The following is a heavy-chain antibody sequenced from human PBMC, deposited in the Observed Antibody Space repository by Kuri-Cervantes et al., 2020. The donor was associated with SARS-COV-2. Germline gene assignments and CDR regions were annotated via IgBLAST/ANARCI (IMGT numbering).Heavy chain of an antibody. J-gene: IGHJ3*02. CDR3: ARITIFGVVISGAFDI. Sequence: GSLRLSCTVSGGSISSYCWSWIRQPPGKGLEWIGYIYYSGSTNYNPSLKSRVTISVDTSKNQFSLKLSSVTAADTAVYYCARITIFGVVISGAFDIWGQGTMVTVSS. D-gene: IGHD3-3*01. CDR1: GGSISSYC. V-gene: IGHV4-59*01. CDR2: IYYSGST.